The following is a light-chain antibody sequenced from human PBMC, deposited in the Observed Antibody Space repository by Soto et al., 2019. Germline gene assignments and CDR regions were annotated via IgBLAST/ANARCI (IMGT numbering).Light chain of an antibody. CDR3: QQYGSSGT. J-gene: IGKJ1*01. V-gene: IGKV3D-20*01. Sequence: IVLTQSPATLSLSPGERATLSCGASQSVSSYIAWYQQKPGLAPRLVIYDSSIRASGIPDRFSGSGSGTDFTLTISRLEPEDFAVYYCQQYGSSGTFGQGTKVDIK. CDR1: QSVSSY. CDR2: DSS.